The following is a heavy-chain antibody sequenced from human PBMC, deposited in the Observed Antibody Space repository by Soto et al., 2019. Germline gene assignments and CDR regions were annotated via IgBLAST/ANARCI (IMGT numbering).Heavy chain of an antibody. Sequence: EVQLLESGGGLVQPGGSLRLSCAASGFTFSGYAMSWVRQAPGKGLEWVSAISGSGGSTYYADSVKGRFTISRDNSKNTLYLQMNSLRAEDTAVYYCAAMSREYYYYGMDVWGQGTTVTVSS. D-gene: IGHD1-26*01. CDR1: GFTFSGYA. CDR2: ISGSGGST. J-gene: IGHJ6*02. V-gene: IGHV3-23*01. CDR3: AAMSREYYYYGMDV.